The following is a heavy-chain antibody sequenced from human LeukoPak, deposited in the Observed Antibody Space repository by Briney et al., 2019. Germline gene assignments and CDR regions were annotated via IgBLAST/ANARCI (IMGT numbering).Heavy chain of an antibody. CDR1: GFTFSSYA. Sequence: GGSLRLSCAASGFTFSSYAMHWVRQAPGKGLEWVAVISYDGSNKYYADSVKGRFTISRDNAKNSLYLQMNSLRAEDTGVYYCARDRRDLLWFGDPKDYFDYWGQGTLVTVSS. J-gene: IGHJ4*02. D-gene: IGHD3-10*01. V-gene: IGHV3-30*04. CDR2: ISYDGSNK. CDR3: ARDRRDLLWFGDPKDYFDY.